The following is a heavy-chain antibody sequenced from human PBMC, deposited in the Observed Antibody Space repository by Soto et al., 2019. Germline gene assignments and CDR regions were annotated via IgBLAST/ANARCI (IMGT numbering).Heavy chain of an antibody. CDR2: IYYSGST. CDR3: ASRYDSSGYKH. V-gene: IGHV4-31*02. CDR1: GGSISSGGYY. J-gene: IGHJ4*02. Sequence: SETLSLTCTVSGGSISSGGYYWSWIRQHPGKGLEWIGYIYYSGSTYYTPSLKSRVTISVDTSKNQFSLKLSSVTAADTAVYYCASRYDSSGYKHWGQGTLVPVPS. D-gene: IGHD3-22*01.